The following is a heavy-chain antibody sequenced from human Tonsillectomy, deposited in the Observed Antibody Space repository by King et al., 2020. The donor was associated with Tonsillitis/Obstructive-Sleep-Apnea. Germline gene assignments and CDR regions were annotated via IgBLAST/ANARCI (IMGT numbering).Heavy chain of an antibody. Sequence: VQLVESGGGVVQPGRSLRLSCAASGFTFSNYAMHWVRQAPGKGLEWVALISYDGSNKHYADSVKGRFTISRDNSKNTMSLQMNSLRAEDTAVYYCARDSITGKHYFDHWGQGTLVTVSS. J-gene: IGHJ4*02. V-gene: IGHV3-30*04. CDR3: ARDSITGKHYFDH. CDR2: ISYDGSNK. D-gene: IGHD1-20*01. CDR1: GFTFSNYA.